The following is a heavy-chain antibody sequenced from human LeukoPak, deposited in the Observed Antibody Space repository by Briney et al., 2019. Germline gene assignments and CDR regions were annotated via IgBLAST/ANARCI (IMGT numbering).Heavy chain of an antibody. Sequence: GASVNVSSKASGYTFISYGVSWVRQAPGQGLEWMGWISTYGGSTNYAQKLQGRVTVTTDTSTRTVYMELRSLTSDDTAVYYCARPNTGATGYFFDYWGQGTLVTVSS. CDR1: GYTFISYG. CDR3: ARPNTGATGYFFDY. J-gene: IGHJ4*02. V-gene: IGHV1-18*01. D-gene: IGHD1/OR15-1a*01. CDR2: ISTYGGST.